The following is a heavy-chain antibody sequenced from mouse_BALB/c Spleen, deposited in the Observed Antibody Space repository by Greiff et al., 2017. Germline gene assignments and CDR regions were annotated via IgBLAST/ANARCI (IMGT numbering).Heavy chain of an antibody. CDR3: ASHGNSLDY. D-gene: IGHD2-1*01. CDR1: GFTFSSYG. CDR2: ISSGGSYT. J-gene: IGHJ2*01. V-gene: IGHV5-6*02. Sequence: EVKLVESGGDLVKPGGSLKLSCAASGFTFSSYGMSWVRQTPDKRLEWVATISSGGSYTYYPDSVKGRFTISRDNAKNTLYLQMSSLKSEDTAMYYCASHGNSLDYWGQGTTLTVSS.